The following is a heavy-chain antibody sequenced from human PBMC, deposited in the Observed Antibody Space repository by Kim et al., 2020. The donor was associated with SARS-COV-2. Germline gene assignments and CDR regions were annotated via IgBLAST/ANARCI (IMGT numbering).Heavy chain of an antibody. CDR3: ARRLSSSLYPGRGWFDP. CDR1: GGSISSSVYY. CDR2: IYSTGLT. Sequence: SETLSLTCNVSGGSISSSVYYWGWIRQAPGKGLEWLGSIYSTGLTLYNPSLKSRLTISVDTPRNQFSLTVNSVTAADTGYYFCARRLSSSLYPGRGWFDP. J-gene: IGHJ5*02. V-gene: IGHV4-39*07. D-gene: IGHD2-2*01.